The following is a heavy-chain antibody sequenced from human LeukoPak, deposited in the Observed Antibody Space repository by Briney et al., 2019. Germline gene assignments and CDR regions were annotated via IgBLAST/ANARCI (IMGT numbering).Heavy chain of an antibody. V-gene: IGHV4-38-2*02. J-gene: IGHJ4*02. Sequence: SETLSLTCTVSGYSISSGYYWGWIRQPPGKGLEWIGSIYHSGGTYYNPSLKSRVTISVDTSKNQFSLKLSSVTAADTAVYYCARGGSSSWYSGSSYYFDYWGQGTLVTVSS. D-gene: IGHD6-13*01. CDR1: GYSISSGYY. CDR2: IYHSGGT. CDR3: ARGGSSSWYSGSSYYFDY.